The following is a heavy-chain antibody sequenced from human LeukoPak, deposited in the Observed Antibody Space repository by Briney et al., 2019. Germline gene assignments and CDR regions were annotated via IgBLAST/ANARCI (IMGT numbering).Heavy chain of an antibody. CDR2: IYYSGST. V-gene: IGHV4-30-4*08. CDR1: GGSISSGDYY. J-gene: IGHJ5*02. Sequence: LLTLSLTCTVSGGSISSGDYYWSWIRQPPGKGLEWIGYIYYSGSTYYNPSLKSRVTISVDTSKNQFCLKLSSVTAAGTAVYYCASLLLWFGESIYNWFDPWGQGTLVTVSS. D-gene: IGHD3-10*01. CDR3: ASLLLWFGESIYNWFDP.